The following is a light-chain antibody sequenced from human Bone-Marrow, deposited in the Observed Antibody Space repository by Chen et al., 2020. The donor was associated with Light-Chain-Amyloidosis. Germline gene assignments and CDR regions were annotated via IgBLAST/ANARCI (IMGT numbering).Light chain of an antibody. J-gene: IGLJ3*02. V-gene: IGLV1-44*01. CDR1: ISNIGSNS. Sequence: QSVLPQPPSASVTPGHRVTISCSGGISNIGSNSVNWHQQLPGTAPRLLIYNNDRRPSGVPDRFSGSKSGTSASLAISGLQSEDEADYYCVAWDDSLNGPMFGGGTKLTVL. CDR3: VAWDDSLNGPM. CDR2: NND.